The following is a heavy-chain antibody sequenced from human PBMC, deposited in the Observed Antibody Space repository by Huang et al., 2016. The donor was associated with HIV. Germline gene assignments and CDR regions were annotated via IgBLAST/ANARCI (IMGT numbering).Heavy chain of an antibody. V-gene: IGHV3-11*04. CDR3: ARGQSEDYDSSGHMDV. CDR1: GFSLSYHY. Sequence: QVQLVESGGGLVKPGGSLRLSCAASGFSLSYHYINWLRQAPGKGLEWVSDISGSANTIYYADSVKGRLTISLDNAKNSVYLQMNSLRAEDTAVYYCARGQSEDYDSSGHMDVWGKGTTVTVSS. J-gene: IGHJ6*04. CDR2: ISGSANTI. D-gene: IGHD3-22*01.